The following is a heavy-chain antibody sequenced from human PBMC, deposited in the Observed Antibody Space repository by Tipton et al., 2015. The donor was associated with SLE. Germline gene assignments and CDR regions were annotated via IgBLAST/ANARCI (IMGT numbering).Heavy chain of an antibody. CDR2: ISHDGGA. CDR1: DGSLSGYY. Sequence: LRLSCTVFDGSLSGYYWSWLRQSPGKGLEWIGEISHDGGANYNPSLESRGTISLETSKNQFSLKLTSVTAADTAVYFCARIIAGHGDAFDVWGQGTMVTVSS. V-gene: IGHV4-34*01. J-gene: IGHJ3*01. CDR3: ARIIAGHGDAFDV.